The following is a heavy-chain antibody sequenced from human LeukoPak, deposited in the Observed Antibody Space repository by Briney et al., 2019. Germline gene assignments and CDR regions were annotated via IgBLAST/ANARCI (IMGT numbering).Heavy chain of an antibody. V-gene: IGHV4-4*07. CDR2: IYTSGST. D-gene: IGHD3-9*01. CDR1: GGSISSFC. J-gene: IGHJ6*02. CDR3: ARDFDVYYYYGMDV. Sequence: SETLSLTCTVSGGSISSFCWSWIRQPAGKGLEWIGRIYTSGSTNYNPSLKSRVTMSVDTSKNQFSLKLSSVTAADTAVYYCARDFDVYYYYGMDVWGQGTTVTVSS.